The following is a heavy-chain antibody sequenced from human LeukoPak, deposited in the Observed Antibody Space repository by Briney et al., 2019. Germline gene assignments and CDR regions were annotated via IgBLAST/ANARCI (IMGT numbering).Heavy chain of an antibody. V-gene: IGHV4-61*02. D-gene: IGHD1-26*01. Sequence: SETLSLTCTVSGDSISSGDYYWSWIRQPAGKGLEWIGRISSSGSTNYNPSLKSRVTISVDTSKNQFSLKLSSVTAADTAVYYCARDYSGSYSELGVFDYWGQGTLVTVSS. J-gene: IGHJ4*02. CDR1: GDSISSGDYY. CDR3: ARDYSGSYSELGVFDY. CDR2: ISSSGST.